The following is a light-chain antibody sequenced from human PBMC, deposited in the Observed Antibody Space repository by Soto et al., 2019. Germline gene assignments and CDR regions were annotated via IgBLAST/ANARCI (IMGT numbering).Light chain of an antibody. V-gene: IGLV2-11*01. Sequence: QSALTQPRSVSGSPGQSVTISCTGTSSDVGGFNYVSWYQQHPGKDPKLMIYDVRERPSGVPDRFSGSKSGNTASLTISGLQVDDEADYYCCSYAGTYAYVFGTGTKLTVL. CDR1: SSDVGGFNY. CDR2: DVR. CDR3: CSYAGTYAYV. J-gene: IGLJ1*01.